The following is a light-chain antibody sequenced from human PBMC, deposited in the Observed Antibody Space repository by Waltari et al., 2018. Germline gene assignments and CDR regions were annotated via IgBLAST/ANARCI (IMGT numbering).Light chain of an antibody. CDR2: ETT. CDR3: GTWDSSLSGAV. CDR1: SAHIGNNS. J-gene: IGLJ7*01. V-gene: IGLV1-51*02. Sequence: QSVLTHHPSVPAARGHRVTLSCSGASAHIGNNSVSWYRQFPGTAPKLLIYETTERPSGIPGRFSGSKSGTSATLDITGLQAGGEADYYCGTWDSSLSGAVFGGGTHLTVL.